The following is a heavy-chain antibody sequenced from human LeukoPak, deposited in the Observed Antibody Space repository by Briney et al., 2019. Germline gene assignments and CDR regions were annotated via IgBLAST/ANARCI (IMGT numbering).Heavy chain of an antibody. V-gene: IGHV3-30*18. CDR3: AKDIGDNWNWDYYYYGMDV. Sequence: GGSLRLSCAASGFTFSSYGMHWVRQAPGKGLEWVAVISYDGSNKYYADSVKGRFTISRDNSKNTLYLQMNSLRAEDTAVYYCAKDIGDNWNWDYYYYGMDVWGQGTTVTGSS. CDR2: ISYDGSNK. J-gene: IGHJ6*02. CDR1: GFTFSSYG. D-gene: IGHD1-7*01.